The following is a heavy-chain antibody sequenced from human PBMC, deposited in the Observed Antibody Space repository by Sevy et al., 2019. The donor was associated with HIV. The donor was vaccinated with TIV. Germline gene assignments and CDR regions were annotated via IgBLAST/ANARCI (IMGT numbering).Heavy chain of an antibody. Sequence: SETLSLTCTVSGGSISSSSYYWGWIRQPPGKGMEWIGSIYYSGSTYYNPSLKSRVTISVDTSKNQFSLNLSSVTAADTAVYYRARYYDFWSGPFDPWGQGTLVTVSS. J-gene: IGHJ5*02. CDR1: GGSISSSSYY. CDR3: ARYYDFWSGPFDP. V-gene: IGHV4-39*01. D-gene: IGHD3-3*01. CDR2: IYYSGST.